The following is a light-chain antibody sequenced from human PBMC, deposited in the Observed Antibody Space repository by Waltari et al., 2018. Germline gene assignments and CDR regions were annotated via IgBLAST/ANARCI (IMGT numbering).Light chain of an antibody. J-gene: IGKJ2*01. V-gene: IGKV2-30*02. CDR3: MQGTHWPLYT. Sequence: DVVMTQSPLTLPVTLGQPASISCRSSQSLVHRDGNTYLNWFQQRPGQSPRRLIYKVSNRDSGVPDRFGGSGSGTDFTLKISRVEAEDVGVYYCMQGTHWPLYTFGQGTKLEIK. CDR2: KVS. CDR1: QSLVHRDGNTY.